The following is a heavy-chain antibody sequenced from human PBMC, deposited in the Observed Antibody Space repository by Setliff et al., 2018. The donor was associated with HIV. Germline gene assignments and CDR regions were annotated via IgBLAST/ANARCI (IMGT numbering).Heavy chain of an antibody. CDR3: ARDQTGVAAAAFGGGSAWSDEGFDI. CDR2: IIPIFGTA. D-gene: IGHD6-13*01. CDR1: GGTFSSYA. V-gene: IGHV1-69*13. Sequence: ASVKVSCKASGGTFSSYAISWVRQAPGQGLEWMGGIIPIFGTANYAQKFQGRVTFTADESTSTAYMELSSLSPEDTAVYYCARDQTGVAAAAFGGGSAWSDEGFDIWGQGTMVTVSS. J-gene: IGHJ3*02.